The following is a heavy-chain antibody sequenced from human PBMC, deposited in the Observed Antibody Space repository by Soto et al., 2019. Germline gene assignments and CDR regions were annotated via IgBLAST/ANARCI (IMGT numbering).Heavy chain of an antibody. D-gene: IGHD5-12*01. CDR2: IWYDGSNK. CDR1: GFTFRNFG. V-gene: IGHV3-33*08. Sequence: QVRLVESGGGVVQPGRSLRLSCSASGFTFRNFGFHWVRQAPGKGQEWVALIWYDGSNKYYAESLKGRVSISRDNSQNTLYLEMKSLRFEDTAVYYCARDGDIQGGPPPKNYAMDVWGQGTTVTVSS. J-gene: IGHJ6*02. CDR3: ARDGDIQGGPPPKNYAMDV.